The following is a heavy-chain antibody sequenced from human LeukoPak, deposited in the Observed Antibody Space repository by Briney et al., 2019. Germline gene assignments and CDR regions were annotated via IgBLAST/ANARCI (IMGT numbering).Heavy chain of an antibody. Sequence: GRSLRLSCAASGFTFSSYGMHWVRQAPGKGLEWVAVIWYDGSNKYYADSVKGRFTISRDNSKNTLYLQMNSLRAEDTAVYYCAKDGWSSSSLGYFDYWGQGTLVTVSS. CDR2: IWYDGSNK. D-gene: IGHD6-6*01. CDR3: AKDGWSSSSLGYFDY. V-gene: IGHV3-33*06. J-gene: IGHJ4*02. CDR1: GFTFSSYG.